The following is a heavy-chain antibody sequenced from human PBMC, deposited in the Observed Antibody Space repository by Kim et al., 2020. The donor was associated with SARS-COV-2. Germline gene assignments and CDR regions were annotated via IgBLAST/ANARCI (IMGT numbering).Heavy chain of an antibody. CDR2: INHSGST. D-gene: IGHD3-10*01. CDR3: ARARRLNYYGSGSYYPFDY. J-gene: IGHJ4*02. V-gene: IGHV4-34*01. CDR1: GGSFSGYY. Sequence: SETLSLTCAVYGGSFSGYYWSWIRQPPGKGLEWIGEINHSGSTNYNPSLKSRVTISVDTSKNQFSLKLSSVTAADTAGYYCARARRLNYYGSGSYYPFDYWGQGTLVTVSS.